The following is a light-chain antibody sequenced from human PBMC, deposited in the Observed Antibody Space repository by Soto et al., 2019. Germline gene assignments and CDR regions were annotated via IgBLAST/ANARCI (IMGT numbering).Light chain of an antibody. J-gene: IGLJ1*01. V-gene: IGLV2-14*03. CDR3: SSYRNSSSLYV. CDR1: SGDVGGYNL. CDR2: DVN. Sequence: QSALTQPASVSGSPGQSITISCTGTSGDVGGYNLVSCYQQHPDKAPKLMIYDVNNRTSGVSFRFSGSKSGNTASLTIAGLHAEDEAEYYCSSYRNSSSLYVFGTGTKVTVL.